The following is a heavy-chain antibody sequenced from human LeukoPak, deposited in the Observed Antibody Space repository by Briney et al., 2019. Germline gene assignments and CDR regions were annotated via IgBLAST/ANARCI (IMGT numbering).Heavy chain of an antibody. D-gene: IGHD3-10*01. V-gene: IGHV3-48*04. CDR2: TSSSGSTV. CDR1: GFTFSSYW. J-gene: IGHJ4*02. Sequence: PGGSLRLSCAASGFTFSSYWMSWVRQAPGMGLEWLSYTSSSGSTVYYADSVKGRFTISRDSANNSLYLQMNGLRAEDTAVYFCARKTYGSEFYVDYWGQGTLVTVSS. CDR3: ARKTYGSEFYVDY.